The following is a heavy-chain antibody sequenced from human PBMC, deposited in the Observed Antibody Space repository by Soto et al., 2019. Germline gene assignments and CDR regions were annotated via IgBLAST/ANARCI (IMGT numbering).Heavy chain of an antibody. CDR1: GGTFSSYT. J-gene: IGHJ4*02. V-gene: IGHV1-69*02. D-gene: IGHD6-13*01. CDR3: ARGIAAAGHFDY. CDR2: IIPILGIA. Sequence: QVQLVQSGAEVKKPGSSVKVSCKASGGTFSSYTISWVRQAPGQGLEWMGRIIPILGIANYAQKFQGRVTITAEKSTSTAYVELSSLRSEDTAVYYCARGIAAAGHFDYWGQGTLVTVSS.